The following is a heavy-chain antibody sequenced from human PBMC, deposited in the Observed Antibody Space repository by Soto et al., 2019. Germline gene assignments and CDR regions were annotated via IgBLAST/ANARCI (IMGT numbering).Heavy chain of an antibody. J-gene: IGHJ3*02. V-gene: IGHV3-73*01. CDR2: IRSKANSYAT. CDR1: VFTFSVSA. CDR3: TRRFGDYDGLGDSGAFDI. D-gene: IGHD4-17*01. Sequence: GGSLRLSCAASVFTFSVSAMHWVRQASGKGLERVGRIRSKANSYATAYAASVKGRFTISRDDSKNTAYLQMNSLKTEDTAVYYCTRRFGDYDGLGDSGAFDIWGQGTMVTVSS.